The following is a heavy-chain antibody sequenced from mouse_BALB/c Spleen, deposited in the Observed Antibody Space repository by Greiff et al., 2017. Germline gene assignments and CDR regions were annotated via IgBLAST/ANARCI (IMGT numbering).Heavy chain of an antibody. V-gene: IGHV2-9-2*01. CDR1: GFSLTSYD. D-gene: IGHD2-10*02. CDR3: VRVGGYGPYAMDY. CDR2: IWTGGGT. J-gene: IGHJ4*01. Sequence: VKLMESGPGLVAPSQSLSITCTVSGFSLTSYDISWIRQPPGKGLEWLGVIWTGGGTNYNSAFMSRLSISKDNSKSQVFLKMNSLQTDDTAIYYCVRVGGYGPYAMDYWGQGTSVTVSS.